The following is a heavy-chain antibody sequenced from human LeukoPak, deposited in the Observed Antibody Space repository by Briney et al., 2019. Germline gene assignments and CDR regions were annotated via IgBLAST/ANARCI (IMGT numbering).Heavy chain of an antibody. CDR3: ARVVLDSSGYHGVDV. Sequence: ASVKVSCKASGYTFTGYYMHRVRQAPGQGLERMGRINPNSGGTNYTQKFQGRVTMTRDTSISTAYMELSRLRSDDTAVYYCARVVLDSSGYHGVDVWGKGTTVTVSS. D-gene: IGHD3-22*01. J-gene: IGHJ6*04. CDR1: GYTFTGYY. CDR2: INPNSGGT. V-gene: IGHV1-2*06.